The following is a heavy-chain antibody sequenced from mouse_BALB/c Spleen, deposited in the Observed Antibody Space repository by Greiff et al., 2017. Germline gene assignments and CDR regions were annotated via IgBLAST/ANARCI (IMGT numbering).Heavy chain of an antibody. V-gene: IGHV5-17*02. CDR2: ISSGSSTI. D-gene: IGHD2-4*01. J-gene: IGHJ4*01. CDR3: ARPGDYPYYYAMDY. Sequence: DVMLVDSGGGLVQPGGSRKLSCAASGFTFSSFGMHWVRQAPEKGLEWVAYISSGSSTIYYADTVKGRFTISRDNPKNTLFLQMTSLRSEDTAMYYCARPGDYPYYYAMDYWGQGASDTVSS. CDR1: GFTFSSFG.